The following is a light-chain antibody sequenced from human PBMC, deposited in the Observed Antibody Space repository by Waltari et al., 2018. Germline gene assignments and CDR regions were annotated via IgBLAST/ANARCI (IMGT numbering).Light chain of an antibody. V-gene: IGLV2-11*01. CDR1: SSDVGGYNY. CDR2: DVS. Sequence: QSALTQPRSVSGSPGQSVTISCTGTSSDVGGYNYVSWYQQHPGKVPQLMIYDVSGRPSGVPDLFSGSKSSNTASLTISGLQAEDEADYYCCSYAGGYTYVFGIGTKVTVL. J-gene: IGLJ1*01. CDR3: CSYAGGYTYV.